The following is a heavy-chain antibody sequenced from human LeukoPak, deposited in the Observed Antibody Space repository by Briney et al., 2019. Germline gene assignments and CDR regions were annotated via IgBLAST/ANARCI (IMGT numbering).Heavy chain of an antibody. J-gene: IGHJ4*02. V-gene: IGHV3-30*18. Sequence: GRSLRLSCAASGFPLTYYGMHWVRQAPGKGLEWVALISYDGNKKYYADSVKGRFTISRDNSENTHYLQMNSLRVEDTAIYYCAKDSGEMATNWDFDYWGRGTLVTVSS. D-gene: IGHD5-24*01. CDR3: AKDSGEMATNWDFDY. CDR1: GFPLTYYG. CDR2: ISYDGNKK.